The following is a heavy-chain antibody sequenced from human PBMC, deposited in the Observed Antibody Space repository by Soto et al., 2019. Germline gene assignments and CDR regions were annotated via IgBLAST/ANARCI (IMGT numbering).Heavy chain of an antibody. D-gene: IGHD3-22*01. CDR2: ISSSSSTI. J-gene: IGHJ4*02. V-gene: IGHV3-48*04. CDR1: GFTFSSYS. Sequence: PGGSLRLSCAASGFTFSSYSMNWVRQAPGKGLEWVSYISSSSSTIYYADSVKGRFTISRDNAKNSLYLQMNSLRAEDTAVYYCARSYYYDSSGYYLTGPFDYWGQGTLVTVSS. CDR3: ARSYYYDSSGYYLTGPFDY.